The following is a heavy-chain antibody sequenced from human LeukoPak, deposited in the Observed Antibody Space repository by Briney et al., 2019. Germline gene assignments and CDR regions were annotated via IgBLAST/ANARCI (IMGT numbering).Heavy chain of an antibody. CDR3: AKEQYPGYFDF. V-gene: IGHV3-30*02. D-gene: IGHD1-14*01. Sequence: GGSLRLSCAASGFIFSGSSMHWVRQAPGKGLEWVCFIRFDATNKYYADSVKGRFTVSRDNSNNTLYLQLNNVRTEDTATYFCAKEQYPGYFDFWGQGTLVTVSA. J-gene: IGHJ4*02. CDR1: GFIFSGSS. CDR2: IRFDATNK.